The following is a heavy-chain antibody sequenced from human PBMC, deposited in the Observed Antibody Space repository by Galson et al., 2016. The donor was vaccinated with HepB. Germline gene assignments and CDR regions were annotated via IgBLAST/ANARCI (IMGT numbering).Heavy chain of an antibody. D-gene: IGHD5-18*01. V-gene: IGHV3-7*01. CDR3: ARAGSSYGILYY. CDR1: GFPFSSYW. Sequence: SLRLSCAASGFPFSSYWMSWVRQAPGKGLEWVANIKQDGSEIYYVDSVKGRFTISRDNAKNSLYLQMNSLRAEDTAVYYCARAGSSYGILYYWGQGTLVTVSS. J-gene: IGHJ4*02. CDR2: IKQDGSEI.